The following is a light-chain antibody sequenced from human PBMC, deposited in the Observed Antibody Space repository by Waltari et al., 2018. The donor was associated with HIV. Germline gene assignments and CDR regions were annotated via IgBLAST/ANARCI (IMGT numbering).Light chain of an antibody. CDR2: DSN. V-gene: IGLV7-46*01. Sequence: QPVVTQEPSLTVSPGEKVILTCASSTGVATRGHCPYWFPLVPGHAPKTLIFDSNNRYAWTPARFAGSFVGGKAALPLTGAQPEDEANYYCLLTYGEDVVFGGGTKLTVL. CDR1: TGVATRGHC. J-gene: IGLJ2*01. CDR3: LLTYGEDVV.